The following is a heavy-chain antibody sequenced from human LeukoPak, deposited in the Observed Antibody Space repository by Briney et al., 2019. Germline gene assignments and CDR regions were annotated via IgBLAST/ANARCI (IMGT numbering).Heavy chain of an antibody. CDR3: AREGPSSRWKN. J-gene: IGHJ4*02. CDR1: GYSFIHYG. Sequence: ASDNVSYKASGYSFIHYGIGWVRQAPGKGLEWMGWISGYNGDTNYAQNFQGRVTMTTDTSTNTAYMELRSLTSDDTAVYYCAREGPSSRWKNWGQGSLITVSS. CDR2: ISGYNGDT. V-gene: IGHV1-18*01. D-gene: IGHD6-13*01.